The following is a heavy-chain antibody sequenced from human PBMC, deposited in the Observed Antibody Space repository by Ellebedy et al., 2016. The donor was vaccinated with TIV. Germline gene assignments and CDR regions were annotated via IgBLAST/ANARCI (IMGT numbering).Heavy chain of an antibody. CDR2: IRYDGSDK. Sequence: GEFLKISCAASGFTFHSYGMHWVRQAPGKGLEWVTFIRYDGSDKYYADSVKGRFTVSRDNSKNTLTLQMNSLRLEDAAVYYCAKVLFAFGEFESPFDPWGQGTLVIVSS. J-gene: IGHJ5*02. CDR3: AKVLFAFGEFESPFDP. D-gene: IGHD3-10*01. V-gene: IGHV3-30*02. CDR1: GFTFHSYG.